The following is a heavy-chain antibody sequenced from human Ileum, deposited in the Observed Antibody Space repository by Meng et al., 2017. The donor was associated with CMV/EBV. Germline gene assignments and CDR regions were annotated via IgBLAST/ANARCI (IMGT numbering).Heavy chain of an antibody. CDR2: IYYSGST. J-gene: IGHJ5*02. V-gene: IGHV4-30-4*08. Sequence: DYDWSWIRQPPGKGLEWIGYIYYSGSTYYNPSLTSRVTISVDTSKNQLSLNLSSVTAADTAVYYCARKLGGYCSSTSCYGGYNWFDPWGQGTLVTVSS. CDR3: ARKLGGYCSSTSCYGGYNWFDP. CDR1: DYD. D-gene: IGHD2-2*01.